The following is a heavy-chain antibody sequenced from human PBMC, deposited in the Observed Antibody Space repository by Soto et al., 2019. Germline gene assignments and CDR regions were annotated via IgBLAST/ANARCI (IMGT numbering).Heavy chain of an antibody. Sequence: SETLALTCAVSGDSITSVGCSWSWIRQPPGKALELIGYIYHTGTAYYTAALKSRVTISLDRSKNRISLSLNSVTAADTAVYYCAATVFGQYSHYALDVWGQGTTVTVSS. CDR2: IYHTGTA. J-gene: IGHJ6*02. CDR1: GDSITSVGCS. V-gene: IGHV4-30-2*01. CDR3: AATVFGQYSHYALDV. D-gene: IGHD3-3*01.